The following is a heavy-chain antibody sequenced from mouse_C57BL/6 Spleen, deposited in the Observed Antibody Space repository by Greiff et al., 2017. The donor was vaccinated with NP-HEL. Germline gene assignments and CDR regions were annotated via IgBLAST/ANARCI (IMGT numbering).Heavy chain of an antibody. CDR2: IYPGDGDT. V-gene: IGHV1-82*01. CDR1: GYAFSSSW. Sequence: QVQLKQSGPELVKPGASVKISCKASGYAFSSSWMNWVKQRPGKGLEWIGRIYPGDGDTNYNGKFKGKATLTADKSSSTAYMQLRSLTAEDSAVYFYARSNCNGCDYWGQGTTLTVSS. D-gene: IGHD1-1*01. CDR3: ARSNCNGCDY. J-gene: IGHJ2*01.